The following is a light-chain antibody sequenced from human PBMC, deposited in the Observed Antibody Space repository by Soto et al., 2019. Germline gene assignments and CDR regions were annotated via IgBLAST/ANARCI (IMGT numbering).Light chain of an antibody. Sequence: DIHMTQSPSTLSASVGDRVIIACRASQSISNSLAWYQQKPGKAPNLLIYKASSLESGGPPRFSGSGSGTEFTLTISSLQPDDFATYYCRQYVSYPVTFGGGTKVE. CDR1: QSISNS. J-gene: IGKJ4*01. CDR3: RQYVSYPVT. V-gene: IGKV1-5*03. CDR2: KAS.